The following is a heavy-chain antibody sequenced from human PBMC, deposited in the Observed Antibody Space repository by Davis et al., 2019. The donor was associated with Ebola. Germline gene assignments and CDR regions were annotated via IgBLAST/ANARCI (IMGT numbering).Heavy chain of an antibody. V-gene: IGHV3-21*01. CDR2: ISSSSSYI. D-gene: IGHD3-10*01. CDR1: GFTFSSYS. CDR3: ARDLGFGELVYYYYGMDV. Sequence: PGGSLRLSCAASGFTFSSYSMNWVRQAPGKGLEWVSSISSSSSYIYYADSVKGRFTISRDNAKNSLYLQMNSLRAEDTAVYYCARDLGFGELVYYYYGMDVWGQGTTVTVSS. J-gene: IGHJ6*02.